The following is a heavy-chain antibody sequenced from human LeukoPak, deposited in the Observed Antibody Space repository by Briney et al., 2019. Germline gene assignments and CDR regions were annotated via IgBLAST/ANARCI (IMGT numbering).Heavy chain of an antibody. V-gene: IGHV4-59*01. J-gene: IGHJ3*02. CDR1: GGSISTYY. CDR2: IYNSGST. Sequence: PSETLSLACTVSGGSISTYYWSWIRQPPGKGLEWIAYIYNSGSTNYNPSLKSRVTISADTPKNRFSLRLSSVTAADTAVYYCARIYYDSGAYYRRAFDIWGQGTMVTVSS. CDR3: ARIYYDSGAYYRRAFDI. D-gene: IGHD3-22*01.